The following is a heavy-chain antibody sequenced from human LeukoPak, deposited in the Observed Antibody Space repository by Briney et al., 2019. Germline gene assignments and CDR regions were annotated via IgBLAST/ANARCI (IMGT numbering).Heavy chain of an antibody. D-gene: IGHD3-3*01. J-gene: IGHJ6*03. V-gene: IGHV1-69*01. CDR1: GGTFSSYA. Sequence: SSVKVSCKASGGTFSSYAISWVRQAPGQGLEWMGGIIPIFGTANYAQKFQGRVTITADESTRTAYMEPSSLRSEDTAVYYCARGSGDFWRGYYVDYYYMDVWGKGTTVTVSS. CDR2: IIPIFGTA. CDR3: ARGSGDFWRGYYVDYYYMDV.